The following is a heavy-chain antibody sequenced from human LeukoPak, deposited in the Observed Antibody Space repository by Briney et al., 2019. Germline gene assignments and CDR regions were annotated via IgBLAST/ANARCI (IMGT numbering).Heavy chain of an antibody. CDR1: GFTFDDYA. Sequence: PGRSLRLSCVASGFTFDDYAMCWVRQAPGEGLEWVSGICWGSGSIGYADSVKGRFTISRDNAKNSLYLQMNSLRAEDTALYYCAKDSPLRGGYNPLWFDPWGQGTLVTVSS. V-gene: IGHV3-9*01. J-gene: IGHJ5*02. CDR3: AKDSPLRGGYNPLWFDP. CDR2: ICWGSGSI. D-gene: IGHD5-24*01.